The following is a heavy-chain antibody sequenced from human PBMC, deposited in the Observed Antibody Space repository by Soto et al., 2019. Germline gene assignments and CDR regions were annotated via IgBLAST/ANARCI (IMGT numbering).Heavy chain of an antibody. Sequence: QVQLVQSGAEVKKPGASVKVSCKASGYTFTSYDINWVRQATGQGLEWMGWMNPNSGNTGYAQKFQGRVNMTRNTSISTAYMELSSLRSEDTAVYYCARGQLVVAATAFGRYYGMDVWGQGTTVTVSS. V-gene: IGHV1-8*01. CDR3: ARGQLVVAATAFGRYYGMDV. CDR2: MNPNSGNT. CDR1: GYTFTSYD. J-gene: IGHJ6*02. D-gene: IGHD2-15*01.